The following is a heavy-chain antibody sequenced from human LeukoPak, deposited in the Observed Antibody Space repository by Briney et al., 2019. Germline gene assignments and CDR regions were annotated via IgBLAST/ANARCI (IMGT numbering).Heavy chain of an antibody. D-gene: IGHD6-6*01. V-gene: IGHV4-59*01. J-gene: IGHJ1*01. CDR3: ARGGAARLHFQN. CDR1: GGSISTYY. Sequence: SETLSLTCTVSGGSISTYYWNWIRQPPGKGLEWIGYIYHSGSTNYNPSLQSRVTISVDTSKNQFSLNLNSVTAADTAVYYCARGGAARLHFQNWGQGTPVTVSS. CDR2: IYHSGST.